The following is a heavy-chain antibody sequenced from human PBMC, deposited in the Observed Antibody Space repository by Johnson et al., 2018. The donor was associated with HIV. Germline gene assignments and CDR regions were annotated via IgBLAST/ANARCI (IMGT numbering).Heavy chain of an antibody. Sequence: VQLVESGGGLVQPWGSLRLSCAASGFTVSSNYMSWVRQASGKGLEWVGRIRSKANSYATAYAASVKGRFTISRDDSKNTAYLQMNSLKTEDTAVYYCTSGKSWLAVDAFDIWGQGTMVTVSS. CDR2: IRSKANSYAT. J-gene: IGHJ3*02. V-gene: IGHV3-73*01. D-gene: IGHD6-19*01. CDR1: GFTVSSNY. CDR3: TSGKSWLAVDAFDI.